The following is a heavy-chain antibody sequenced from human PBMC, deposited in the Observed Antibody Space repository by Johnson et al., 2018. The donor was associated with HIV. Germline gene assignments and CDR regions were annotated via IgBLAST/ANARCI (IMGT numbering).Heavy chain of an antibody. V-gene: IGHV3-66*02. J-gene: IGHJ3*02. D-gene: IGHD1-26*01. CDR1: GFTVSSNY. CDR3: AQGGGSYYRGDAFDI. CDR2: IYSGGST. Sequence: VQLVESGGGLVQPGGSLRLSCAASGFTVSSNYMSWVRQAPGKGLEWVSVIYSGGSTYYADSVKGRFTISRDNSKNTLYLQMNSLRAEDTAVYYCAQGGGSYYRGDAFDIWGQGTMVTVSS.